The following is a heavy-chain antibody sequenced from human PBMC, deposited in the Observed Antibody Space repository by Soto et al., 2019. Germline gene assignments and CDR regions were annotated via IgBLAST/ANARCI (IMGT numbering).Heavy chain of an antibody. V-gene: IGHV3-23*01. J-gene: IGHJ4*01. D-gene: IGHD5-18*01. Sequence: GALRISCAASVFTVSSYAMSWVRQAPGKGLEWVSAISGIGCSTYYAGSVKGRFTISRDNSKNTLYLQMNSLRAEDTAVYYCAKEFYPVRGGLWLPLNFDYWGHGTLVTVSS. CDR2: ISGIGCST. CDR3: AKEFYPVRGGLWLPLNFDY. CDR1: VFTVSSYA.